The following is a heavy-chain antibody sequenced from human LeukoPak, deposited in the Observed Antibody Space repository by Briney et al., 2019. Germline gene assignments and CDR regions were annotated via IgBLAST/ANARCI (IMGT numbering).Heavy chain of an antibody. J-gene: IGHJ4*02. CDR2: ISSSSSTI. V-gene: IGHV3-48*04. CDR1: GFTFSSYS. D-gene: IGHD3-9*01. Sequence: GGSLRLSCAASGFTFSSYSMNWVRQAPGKGLEWVSYISSSSSTIYYADSVKGRFTISRDNAKNTLYLQMNSLRAEDTAVYYCARDRRYYDILTGFDYWGQGTLVTVSS. CDR3: ARDRRYYDILTGFDY.